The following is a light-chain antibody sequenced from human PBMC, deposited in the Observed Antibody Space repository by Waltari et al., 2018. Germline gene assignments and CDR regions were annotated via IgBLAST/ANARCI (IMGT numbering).Light chain of an antibody. CDR1: SSDLGGYHY. J-gene: IGLJ6*01. CDR2: DVS. CDR3: NSYSSSSTIV. Sequence: QSALTQPASVSGSPGQSITISCTGTSSDLGGYHYVSWYQQHPGTAPKLMIYDVSHRPSGVSNRFSGSKSGNTASLTISGLQAEDEADYYCNSYSSSSTIVFGSGTKVTVL. V-gene: IGLV2-14*03.